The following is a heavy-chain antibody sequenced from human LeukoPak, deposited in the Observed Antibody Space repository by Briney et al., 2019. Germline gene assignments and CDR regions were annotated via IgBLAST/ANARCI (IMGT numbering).Heavy chain of an antibody. V-gene: IGHV3-23*01. CDR3: AKVLAVAGTMIDY. CDR1: GFTFSSYA. Sequence: PGGSLRLSCAASGFTFSSYAMSWVRQAPGKGLEWVSAISGSGGSTYYADSVRGRFTISRDNSKNTLYLQMNSLRAEDTAVYYCAKVLAVAGTMIDYWGQGTLVTVSS. CDR2: ISGSGGST. D-gene: IGHD6-19*01. J-gene: IGHJ4*02.